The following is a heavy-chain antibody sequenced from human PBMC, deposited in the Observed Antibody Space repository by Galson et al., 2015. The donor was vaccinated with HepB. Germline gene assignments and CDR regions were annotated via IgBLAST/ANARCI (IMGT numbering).Heavy chain of an antibody. CDR1: GSTSSSYS. J-gene: IGHJ6*02. D-gene: IGHD4-11*01. CDR2: ISSSSSYI. Sequence: SLRLSCAASGSTSSSYSMNWVRQAPGKGLEWVSSISSSSSYIYYADSVKGRFTISRDNAKNSLYLQMNSLRAEDTAVYYCARGPSTVTPYFLYYYGMDVWGQGTTVTVSS. CDR3: ARGPSTVTPYFLYYYGMDV. V-gene: IGHV3-21*01.